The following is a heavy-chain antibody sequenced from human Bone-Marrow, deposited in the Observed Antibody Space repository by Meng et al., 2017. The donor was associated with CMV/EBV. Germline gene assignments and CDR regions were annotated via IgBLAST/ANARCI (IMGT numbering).Heavy chain of an antibody. CDR3: TRAVRTVTT. Sequence: GGSLRLSCTASGFTFGDYAMSWVRQAPGTGLEWVGFIRSKTYGGTTEYAASVKGRFTISRDDSKSIAYLQMNSLKTEDTAVYYCTRAVRTVTTWGQGTLVTVSS. J-gene: IGHJ4*02. V-gene: IGHV3-49*04. D-gene: IGHD4-11*01. CDR1: GFTFGDYA. CDR2: IRSKTYGGTT.